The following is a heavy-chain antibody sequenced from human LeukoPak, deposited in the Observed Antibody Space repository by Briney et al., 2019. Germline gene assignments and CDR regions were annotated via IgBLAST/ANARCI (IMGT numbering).Heavy chain of an antibody. CDR3: AKREIDILTGYFLRAGAFDI. D-gene: IGHD3-9*01. J-gene: IGHJ3*02. V-gene: IGHV3-23*01. Sequence: GGSLRLSCAASGFILSDFTMNWVRQAPGKGLEWVSAISGSGGSTYYADSVKGRFTISRDNSKNTLYLQTNSLRAEDTAVYYCAKREIDILTGYFLRAGAFDIWGQGTMVTVSS. CDR2: ISGSGGST. CDR1: GFILSDFT.